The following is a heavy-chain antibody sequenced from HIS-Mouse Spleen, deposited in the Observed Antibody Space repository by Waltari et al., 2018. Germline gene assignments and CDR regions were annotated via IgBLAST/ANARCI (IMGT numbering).Heavy chain of an antibody. CDR3: AREIPYSSSWYDWYFDL. D-gene: IGHD6-13*01. J-gene: IGHJ2*01. CDR1: GGSISSRSYY. CDR2: IYYSGST. Sequence: QLQLQESGPGLVKPSETLSRTCTVSGGSISSRSYYWGWNRQPPGKGLAWIGSIYYSGSTYYNPSLKSRVTISVDTSKNQFSLKLSSVTAADTAVYYCAREIPYSSSWYDWYFDLWGRGTLVTVSS. V-gene: IGHV4-39*07.